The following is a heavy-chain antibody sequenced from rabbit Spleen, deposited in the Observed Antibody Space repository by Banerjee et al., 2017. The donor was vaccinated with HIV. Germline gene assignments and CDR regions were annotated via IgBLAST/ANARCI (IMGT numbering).Heavy chain of an antibody. CDR1: GFDFSNYG. CDR3: ARIATDRDVNL. D-gene: IGHD6-1*01. J-gene: IGHJ4*01. Sequence: QEQLVESGGGLVQPGGSLKLSCKASGFDFSNYGVSWVRQTPGKGLEWIGYIDPIFGITYYANWVNGRFTISKTSTTVTLQMTSLTAADTATYFCARIATDRDVNLWGQGTLVTVS. V-gene: IGHV1S39*01. CDR2: IDPIFGIT.